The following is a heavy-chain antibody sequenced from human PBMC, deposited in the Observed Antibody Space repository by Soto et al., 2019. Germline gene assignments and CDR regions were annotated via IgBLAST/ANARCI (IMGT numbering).Heavy chain of an antibody. V-gene: IGHV6-1*01. Sequence: SQTLSLTCAISGDSVSSNSAAWNWIRQSPSRGLEWLGRTYYRSKWYNDYAVSVKSRITINPDTSKNQFSLQLNSVTPEDTAVYYCARETIPSGSPFYYYYYGMDVWGQGTTVTVSS. CDR2: TYYRSKWYN. CDR1: GDSVSSNSAA. D-gene: IGHD1-26*01. J-gene: IGHJ6*02. CDR3: ARETIPSGSPFYYYYYGMDV.